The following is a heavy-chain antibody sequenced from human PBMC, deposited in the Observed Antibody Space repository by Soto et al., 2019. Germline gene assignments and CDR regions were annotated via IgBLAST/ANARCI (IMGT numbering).Heavy chain of an antibody. CDR1: GFTVSSNY. D-gene: IGHD3-10*01. CDR2: IYSGGST. J-gene: IGHJ4*02. Sequence: EVQLVETGGGLIQPGGSLRLSCAASGFTVSSNYMSWVRQAPGKGLEWVSVIYSGGSTYYADSVKGRFTISRDNSKNTLYLQMNSLSAEDTAVYYCAMRYYGSGRYPDYWGQGTLVTVSS. V-gene: IGHV3-53*02. CDR3: AMRYYGSGRYPDY.